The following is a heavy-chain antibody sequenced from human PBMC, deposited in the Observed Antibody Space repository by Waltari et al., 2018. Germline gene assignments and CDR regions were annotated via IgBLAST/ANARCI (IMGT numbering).Heavy chain of an antibody. CDR1: GGSISSSSYY. Sequence: QLQLQESGPGLVKPSETLSLTCTVSGGSISSSSYYWGWIRQPPGKGLEWIGSIYYSGSTYYNPSLKSRVTISVDTSKNQFSLKLSSVTAADTAVYYCARHPPAHNWNYYFDYWGQGTLVTVSS. J-gene: IGHJ4*02. D-gene: IGHD1-7*01. V-gene: IGHV4-39*01. CDR2: IYYSGST. CDR3: ARHPPAHNWNYYFDY.